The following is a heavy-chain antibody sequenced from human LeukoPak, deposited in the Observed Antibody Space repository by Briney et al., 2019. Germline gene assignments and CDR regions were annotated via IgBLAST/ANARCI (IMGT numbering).Heavy chain of an antibody. CDR1: GFTVSSSY. V-gene: IGHV3-66*02. CDR3: ARGLRSSTTWGAIDI. D-gene: IGHD2-2*01. Sequence: PGGSLRLSCAASGFTVSSSYVNWVRQAPGKGLEWVSVIYSGGSAYYADSVKGRFTTSRDNSKNTLDLQMNSLRTEDTAVYYCARGLRSSTTWGAIDIWGQGTIVTVSS. J-gene: IGHJ3*02. CDR2: IYSGGSA.